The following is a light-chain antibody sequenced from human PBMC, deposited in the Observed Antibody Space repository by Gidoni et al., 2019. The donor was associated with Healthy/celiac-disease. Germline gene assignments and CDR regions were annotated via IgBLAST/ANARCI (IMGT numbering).Light chain of an antibody. CDR2: DVS. CDR3: CSYAGSYKV. V-gene: IGLV2-11*01. Sequence: QSALTQPRSVSGSPGQSVTISCTGTSSDVGGYNYVSWYQQHPGKAPKLMIYDVSKRPSGVPDRFSGSKSGNTASLTISGLQAEDEADYYCCSYAGSYKVFGTGTKVTVI. J-gene: IGLJ1*01. CDR1: SSDVGGYNY.